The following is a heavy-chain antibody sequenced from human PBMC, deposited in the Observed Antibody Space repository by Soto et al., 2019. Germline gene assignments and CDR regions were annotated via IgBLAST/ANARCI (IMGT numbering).Heavy chain of an antibody. V-gene: IGHV5-51*01. D-gene: IGHD3-22*01. CDR1: GYRFTTYW. CDR3: ARGGAEHYYDGTGYYQIDS. Sequence: XGSLNISCDCSGYRFTTYWIVWVLQMPGKRLECMGVIYPDDSDTIYSPSFQGQVTISADKSISTAYLQWSSLKASDTAMYYCARGGAEHYYDGTGYYQIDSWGQGTLVTVS. CDR2: IYPDDSDT. J-gene: IGHJ4*02.